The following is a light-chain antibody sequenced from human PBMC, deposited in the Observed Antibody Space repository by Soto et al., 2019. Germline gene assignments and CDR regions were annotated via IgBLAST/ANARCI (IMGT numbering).Light chain of an antibody. J-gene: IGKJ5*01. V-gene: IGKV3-15*01. CDR3: QQYDTWPSIT. Sequence: EIVMTKSPATLSVSPGEGATLSCRASQSVRRKFSWYQQKAGQAPRRLIYGASTRATGVSDRFSGSGSGTEYTLPISSLQSEDFAVYYCQQYDTWPSITFGQGTRLEIK. CDR2: GAS. CDR1: QSVRRK.